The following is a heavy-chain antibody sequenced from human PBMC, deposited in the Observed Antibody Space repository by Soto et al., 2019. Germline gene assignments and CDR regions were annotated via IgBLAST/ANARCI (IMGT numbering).Heavy chain of an antibody. CDR2: ISGSGGST. CDR1: GFTFSSYA. CDR3: AKRSSRYYDILTAFDY. V-gene: IGHV3-23*01. J-gene: IGHJ4*02. Sequence: GGSLRLSCAASGFTFSSYAMSWVRQAPGKGLEWVSAISGSGGSTYYADSVKGRFTISRDNSKNTLYLQMNSLRAEDTAVYYCAKRSSRYYDILTAFDYWGQGTLVTVSS. D-gene: IGHD3-9*01.